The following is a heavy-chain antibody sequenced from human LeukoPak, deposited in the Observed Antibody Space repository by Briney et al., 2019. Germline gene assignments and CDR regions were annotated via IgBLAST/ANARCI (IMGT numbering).Heavy chain of an antibody. CDR1: GYTFTSYD. J-gene: IGHJ5*02. Sequence: GASVKVSCKASGYTFTSYDINWVRQATGQGLEWMGWMNPNSGNTGYAQKFQGRVTMTRNTSISTAYMELSSLRSEDTAVYYCARAATVTTYWFDPWGQGTLVTVSS. CDR2: MNPNSGNT. D-gene: IGHD4-17*01. CDR3: ARAATVTTYWFDP. V-gene: IGHV1-8*01.